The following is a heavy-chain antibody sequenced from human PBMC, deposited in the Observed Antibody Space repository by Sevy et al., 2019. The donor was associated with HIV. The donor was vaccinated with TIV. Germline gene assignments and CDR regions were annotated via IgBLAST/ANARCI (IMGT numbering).Heavy chain of an antibody. J-gene: IGHJ4*02. Sequence: GESLKISCKGSGYSFTSYWIGWVRQMPGKGLEWMGIIYPGDSDTRYSPAFQGQVTISADKSISTAYLQWSSLKASDTAMYYYARHIGLTDTAMVTVDYFDYWGQGTLVTVSS. V-gene: IGHV5-51*01. CDR1: GYSFTSYW. CDR2: IYPGDSDT. D-gene: IGHD5-18*01. CDR3: ARHIGLTDTAMVTVDYFDY.